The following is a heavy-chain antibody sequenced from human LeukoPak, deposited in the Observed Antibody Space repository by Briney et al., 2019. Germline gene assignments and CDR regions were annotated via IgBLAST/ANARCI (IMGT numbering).Heavy chain of an antibody. V-gene: IGHV3-30*04. D-gene: IGHD5-18*01. CDR2: ISYDGSNK. Sequence: PGGSLRLSCAASGFTFSSYAMHWVRQAPGKGLEWVAVISYDGSNKYYADSVKGRFTISRDNSKNTLYLQMNSLRAEDTAVYYCARGFSGYSYGYWGQGTLVTVSS. J-gene: IGHJ4*02. CDR3: ARGFSGYSYGY. CDR1: GFTFSSYA.